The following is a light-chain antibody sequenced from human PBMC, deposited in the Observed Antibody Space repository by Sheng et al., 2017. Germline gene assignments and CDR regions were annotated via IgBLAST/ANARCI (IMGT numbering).Light chain of an antibody. CDR1: QDISSY. V-gene: IGKV1-9*01. CDR2: AAS. J-gene: IGKJ4*01. CDR3: QQLDNYPLT. Sequence: IQLTQSPSSLSASVGDRVTITCRASQDISSYLAWYQQKPGKAPKLLIYAASTLQSGVPSRFSGSGSGTDFTLTISTLQPEDCAAYYCQQLDNYPLTFGGGTKVEIK.